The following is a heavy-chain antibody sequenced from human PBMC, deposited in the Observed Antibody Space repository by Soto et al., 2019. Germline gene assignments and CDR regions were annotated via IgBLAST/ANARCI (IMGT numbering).Heavy chain of an antibody. Sequence: PGGSLGLSCASSGFTFSNAWMSWVRQAPGKGLEWVGRIKSKTDGGTTDYAAPVKGRFTISRDDSKNTLYLQMNSLKTEDTAVYYCTTDSQGTDAFDIWGQGTMVTVSS. CDR2: IKSKTDGGTT. CDR3: TTDSQGTDAFDI. V-gene: IGHV3-15*01. CDR1: GFTFSNAW. J-gene: IGHJ3*02. D-gene: IGHD1-26*01.